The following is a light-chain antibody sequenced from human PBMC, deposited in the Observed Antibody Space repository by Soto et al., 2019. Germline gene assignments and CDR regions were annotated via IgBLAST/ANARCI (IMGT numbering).Light chain of an antibody. CDR2: GAS. CDR3: QQYNDWPPIT. V-gene: IGKV3-15*01. CDR1: QSVSSD. J-gene: IGKJ3*01. Sequence: EVVMTQSPANLSLYPGERATLSCRASQSVSSDLAWYQQKPGQAPRLLIYGASTRATDIPARFSGGGSGTEFTLTISSLQSEDFAIYYCQQYNDWPPITFGPGTKVDIK.